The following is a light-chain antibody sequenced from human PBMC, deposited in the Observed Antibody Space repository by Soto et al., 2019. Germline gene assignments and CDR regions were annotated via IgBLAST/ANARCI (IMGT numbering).Light chain of an antibody. CDR2: GNN. J-gene: IGLJ2*01. V-gene: IGLV1-40*01. CDR1: SSNIGANYD. CDR3: QSYDSSLSGVL. Sequence: QSVLAQPPSVSVAPGQRVTISCTGSSSNIGANYDVRWYQQLPGSAPKLLSYGNNNRPSGVPDRFSGSKSGTSASLAITGLQAEDEADYYCQSYDSSLSGVLFGGGTKLTVL.